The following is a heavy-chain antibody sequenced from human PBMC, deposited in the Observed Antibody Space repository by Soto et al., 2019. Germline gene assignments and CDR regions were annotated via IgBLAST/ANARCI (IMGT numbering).Heavy chain of an antibody. J-gene: IGHJ4*02. CDR3: AIAAAVEMATITFDF. CDR2: IWYDGSNK. V-gene: IGHV3-33*01. Sequence: QVQLVESGGGVVQPGRSLRLSCAASGFTFSSYGMHWVRQAPGKGLEWVAVIWYDGSNKYYADSVKGRFTISRDNSKNTLYLQMNRLRTEDTAVYYCAIAAAVEMATITFDFWGQGTLVTVSS. CDR1: GFTFSSYG. D-gene: IGHD5-12*01.